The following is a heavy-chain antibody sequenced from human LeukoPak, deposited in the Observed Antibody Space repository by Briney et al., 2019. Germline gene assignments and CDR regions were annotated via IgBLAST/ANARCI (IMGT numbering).Heavy chain of an antibody. D-gene: IGHD1-1*01. CDR3: VRGVGYTLLS. CDR2: FWFDGSNK. CDR1: GFTFSSYG. Sequence: GRSLRLSCAASGFTFSSYGMHWVRQAPGKGLEWVAVFWFDGSNKYYAESVKGRFTISRDNSKNTLYLQMNSLRAEDTAVYYCVRGVGYTLLSWGQGILVTVSS. V-gene: IGHV3-33*01. J-gene: IGHJ5*02.